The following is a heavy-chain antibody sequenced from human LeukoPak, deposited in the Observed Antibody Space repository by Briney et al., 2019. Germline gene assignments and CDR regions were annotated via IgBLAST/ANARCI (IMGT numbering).Heavy chain of an antibody. V-gene: IGHV4-34*01. D-gene: IGHD2-15*01. Sequence: SETLSLTCAVYGGSFSGYYWSWISQPPGKGLEWIGEINHSGSINYNPSLKSRVTISVDTSKNQFSLKLSSVTAADTAVYYCARGRPSRYCSGGSCYSVGNWFDPWGQGTLVTVSP. J-gene: IGHJ5*02. CDR2: INHSGSI. CDR3: ARGRPSRYCSGGSCYSVGNWFDP. CDR1: GGSFSGYY.